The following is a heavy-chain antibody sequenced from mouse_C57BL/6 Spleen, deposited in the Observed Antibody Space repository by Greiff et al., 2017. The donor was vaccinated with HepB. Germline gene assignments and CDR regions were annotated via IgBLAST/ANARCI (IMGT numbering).Heavy chain of an antibody. V-gene: IGHV1-82*01. CDR3: ARHDYDGGYAMDY. CDR1: GYAFSSSW. CDR2: IYPGDGDT. J-gene: IGHJ4*01. Sequence: VQLQQSGPELVKPGASVKISCKASGYAFSSSWMNWVKQRPGKGLEWIGRIYPGDGDTNYNGKFKGKATLTADKSSSTAYMQLSSLTSEDSAVYFCARHDYDGGYAMDYWGQGTSVTVSS. D-gene: IGHD2-4*01.